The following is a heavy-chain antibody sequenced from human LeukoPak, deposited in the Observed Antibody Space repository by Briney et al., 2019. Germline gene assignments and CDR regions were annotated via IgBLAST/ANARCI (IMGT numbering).Heavy chain of an antibody. V-gene: IGHV1-8*01. Sequence: GASVKVSCKASGYTFSSYDMHWVRQAAGQGLEWLGWINPSSYNTGYAQTFKGRFTMSRDPATSSPYMELNSLRPEDTAFNYRVRDAVGWGRGSFVIWGDRKVVTVSS. J-gene: IGHJ3*02. CDR2: INPSSYNT. CDR1: GYTFSSYD. CDR3: VRDAVGWGRGSFVI. D-gene: IGHD3-10*01.